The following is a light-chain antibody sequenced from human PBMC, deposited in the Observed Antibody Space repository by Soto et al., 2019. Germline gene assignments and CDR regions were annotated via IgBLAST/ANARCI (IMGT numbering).Light chain of an antibody. V-gene: IGLV2-14*03. CDR2: SVS. CDR3: SSATSSSTYL. CDR1: SSDIGAYTS. J-gene: IGLJ1*01. Sequence: QSALTQPASVSGSPGQSITISCTGTSSDIGAYTSVSWYQQHPDKAPKLIIYSVSYRSSGVSDRFSGSKSDNTASLTISGLNTEDEADYYCSSATSSSTYLFGTGTKVTVL.